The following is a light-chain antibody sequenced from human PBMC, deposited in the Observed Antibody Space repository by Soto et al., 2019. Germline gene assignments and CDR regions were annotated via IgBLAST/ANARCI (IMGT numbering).Light chain of an antibody. CDR3: QSYDSSLSGWV. CDR2: GNS. J-gene: IGLJ3*02. V-gene: IGLV1-40*01. CDR1: SSNIGAGYD. Sequence: QSVLTQPPSVSGAPGQRVTISCTGSSSNIGAGYDVHWYQQLPGTAPKLLIYGNSNRPSGVPDRFSGSKSGTSASLAITGPQAEDEACYYCQSYDSSLSGWVFGGGTKLTVL.